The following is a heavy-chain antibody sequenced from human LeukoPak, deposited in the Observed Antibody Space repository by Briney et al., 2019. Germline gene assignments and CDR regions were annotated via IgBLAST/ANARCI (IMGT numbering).Heavy chain of an antibody. Sequence: GGSLRLSCAASGFTFSSYAMHWVRQAPGKGLEWVAVISYDGSNKYYADSVKGRFTISRDNSKNTLFLQMNSLRAEDTAIYYCAKILDKKQLVFHAFDIWGQGTTVTVSS. D-gene: IGHD6-13*01. V-gene: IGHV3-30-3*02. CDR1: GFTFSSYA. CDR3: AKILDKKQLVFHAFDI. CDR2: ISYDGSNK. J-gene: IGHJ3*02.